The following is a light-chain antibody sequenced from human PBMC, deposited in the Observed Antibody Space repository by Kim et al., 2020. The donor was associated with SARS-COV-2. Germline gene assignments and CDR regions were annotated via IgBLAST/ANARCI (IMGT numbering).Light chain of an antibody. CDR1: QSTSSY. V-gene: IGKV1-39*01. CDR3: QQSYSTPYT. Sequence: SASVGDRVTLACRASQSTSSYLNWYQQKPGKAPKLLVYAASSLQSGVPSRFSGSGSGTDFTLTISSLQPEDFATYYCQQSYSTPYTLGQGTKLEI. CDR2: AAS. J-gene: IGKJ2*01.